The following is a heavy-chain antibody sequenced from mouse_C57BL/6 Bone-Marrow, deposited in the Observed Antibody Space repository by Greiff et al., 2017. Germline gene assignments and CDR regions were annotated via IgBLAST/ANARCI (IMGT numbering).Heavy chain of an antibody. CDR2: INPNNGGT. Sequence: EVQLQQSGPELVKPGASVKISCKASGYTFTDYYMNWVKQSHGKSLEWIGDINPNNGGTSYNQKFKGKATLTVDKSSSTAYMELRSLTSEDSAVYYCARIHYGSWDYWGQGTTLTVSS. V-gene: IGHV1-26*01. CDR3: ARIHYGSWDY. J-gene: IGHJ2*01. D-gene: IGHD1-1*01. CDR1: GYTFTDYY.